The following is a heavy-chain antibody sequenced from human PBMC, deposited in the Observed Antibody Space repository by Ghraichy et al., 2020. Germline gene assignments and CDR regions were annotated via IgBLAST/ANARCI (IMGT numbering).Heavy chain of an antibody. D-gene: IGHD1-1*01. Sequence: SQTLSLTCAVYGGSFSGYYWSWIRQPPGKGLEWIGESNHSGSANYNPSLKSRVSISLDMSRKQFSLKLTSLTAADTAVYYVARVSLTLERRPFDLWGQGTLVTVSS. CDR1: GGSFSGYY. CDR3: ARVSLTLERRPFDL. V-gene: IGHV4-34*01. J-gene: IGHJ4*02. CDR2: SNHSGSA.